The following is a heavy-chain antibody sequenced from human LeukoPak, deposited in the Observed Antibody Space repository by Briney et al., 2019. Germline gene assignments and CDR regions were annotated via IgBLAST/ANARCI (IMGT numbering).Heavy chain of an antibody. V-gene: IGHV4-39*01. CDR3: ARHRGKYSPHDAFDI. CDR2: VYYSGST. D-gene: IGHD5-18*01. Sequence: SSETLSLTCTVSGASISSGSYYWVWIRQPPGKGLEWIGSVYYSGSTFYNPSLKSRVTISVDTSKNQFSLKLSSVTAADTAVYYCARHRGKYSPHDAFDIWGQGTMVTVSS. CDR1: GASISSGSYY. J-gene: IGHJ3*02.